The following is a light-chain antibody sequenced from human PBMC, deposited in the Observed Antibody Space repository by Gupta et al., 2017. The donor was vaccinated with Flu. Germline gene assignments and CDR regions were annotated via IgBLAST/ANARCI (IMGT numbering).Light chain of an antibody. Sequence: QTVVTQEPTFSASPVAPVTLTCGLTSGSVSTTHSPTWFQPPPGQTPRTLIDGTSTRSSGVPDRFSGFILGNNAALLTTGAQTEDEADDYCAPSMLSAGSVVFGGGTKLTVL. J-gene: IGLJ2*01. CDR1: SGSVSTTHS. CDR2: GTS. CDR3: APSMLSAGSVV. V-gene: IGLV8-61*01.